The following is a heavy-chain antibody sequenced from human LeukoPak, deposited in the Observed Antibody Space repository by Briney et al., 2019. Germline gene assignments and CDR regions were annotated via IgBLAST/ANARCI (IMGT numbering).Heavy chain of an antibody. CDR3: AREGTVTYDGPYHYGMDV. V-gene: IGHV1-69*13. D-gene: IGHD4-17*01. J-gene: IGHJ6*02. CDR1: GGTFSSYA. Sequence: SVKVSCKASGGTFSSYAISWVRQAPGQGLEWMGGIIPIFGTANYAQKFQGRVTITADESTSTGYMELSSLRSEDTAVYYCAREGTVTYDGPYHYGMDVWGQGTTVTVSS. CDR2: IIPIFGTA.